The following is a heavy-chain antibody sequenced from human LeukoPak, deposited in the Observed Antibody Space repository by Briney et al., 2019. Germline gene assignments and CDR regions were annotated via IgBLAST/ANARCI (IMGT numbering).Heavy chain of an antibody. CDR3: AKDVSETYTAWGSYCSDS. CDR2: FIPILGIA. Sequence: SVKVSCKASGGSFSRNAISWVRQAPGQGLEWMGRFIPILGIATYAQKFQGRVTITADRSTSTAYMELSSLRSEDTAVYFCAKDVSETYTAWGSYCSDSWGQGTLVTVS. D-gene: IGHD3-16*02. V-gene: IGHV1-69*04. CDR1: GGSFSRNA. J-gene: IGHJ4*02.